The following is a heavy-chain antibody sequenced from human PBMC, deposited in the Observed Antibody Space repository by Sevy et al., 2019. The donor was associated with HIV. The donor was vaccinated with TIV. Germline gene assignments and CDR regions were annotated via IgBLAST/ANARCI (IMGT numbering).Heavy chain of an antibody. CDR1: GGSINTFY. Sequence: ETLSLTCTVSGGSINTFYWSWIRQPPGKGLELIGYIYYSGSTNYNPSLKSRVTMSVDTSKNQFSLKLSSVTAADTAVYYCARHWGESSGHPRPPDYWGQGTLVTVSS. CDR2: IYYSGST. J-gene: IGHJ4*02. CDR3: ARHWGESSGHPRPPDY. D-gene: IGHD6-19*01. V-gene: IGHV4-59*08.